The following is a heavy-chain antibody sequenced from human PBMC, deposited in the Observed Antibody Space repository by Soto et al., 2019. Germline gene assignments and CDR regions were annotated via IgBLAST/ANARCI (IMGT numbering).Heavy chain of an antibody. CDR3: ARAGDDCSTTSCYMIDY. D-gene: IGHD2-2*02. CDR2: INAVNVKT. V-gene: IGHV1-3*01. CDR1: GYTFTTYA. Sequence: AALRLSCTASGYTFTTYAIHCVRQAPGQRLDWMGWINAVNVKTKYSQKCQDRVTITRDTSATTAYMELSSLTSEDTAVYYCARAGDDCSTTSCYMIDYWGQGTLVTVSS. J-gene: IGHJ4*02.